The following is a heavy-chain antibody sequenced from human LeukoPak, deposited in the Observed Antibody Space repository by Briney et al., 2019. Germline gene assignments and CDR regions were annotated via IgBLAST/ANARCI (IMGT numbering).Heavy chain of an antibody. V-gene: IGHV3-33*01. CDR1: GFTFSNYG. Sequence: GGSLRLSCAASGFTFSNYGMHWVRQAPGKGLEWVAVIWYDGSKKYYAESVKGRFTISRDNSKNMLYLQMNSLRAEDTAVYYCAIATRANWYFDLWGRGTLVTVSS. J-gene: IGHJ2*01. CDR2: IWYDGSKK. D-gene: IGHD1-1*01. CDR3: AIATRANWYFDL.